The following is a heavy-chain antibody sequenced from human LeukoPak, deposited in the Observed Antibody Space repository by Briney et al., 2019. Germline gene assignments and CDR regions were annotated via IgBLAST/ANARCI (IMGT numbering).Heavy chain of an antibody. D-gene: IGHD6-25*01. CDR2: IYYSGST. CDR3: ARAAAYYYYGMDV. V-gene: IGHV4-59*01. CDR1: GGSFSGYY. Sequence: PSETLSLTCAVYGGSFSGYYWSWIRQPPGKGLEWIGYIYYSGSTNYNPSLKSRVTISVDTSKNQFSLKLSSVTAADTAVYYCARAAAYYYYGMDVWGQGTTVTVSS. J-gene: IGHJ6*02.